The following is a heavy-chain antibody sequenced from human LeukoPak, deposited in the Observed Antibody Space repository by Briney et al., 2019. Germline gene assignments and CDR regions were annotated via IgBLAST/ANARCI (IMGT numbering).Heavy chain of an antibody. D-gene: IGHD3-10*01. CDR2: LYYSGST. CDR1: GGSISSYY. J-gene: IGHJ3*02. Sequence: PSETLSLTCSVSGGSISSYYWSWLRQPPGKGLEWIGYLYYSGSTNSNPSLKSRVTMSVDTSKNQFSLKLRSVTAADTAVYYCARGRSGISSAFDIWGQGTMVTVSS. V-gene: IGHV4-59*13. CDR3: ARGRSGISSAFDI.